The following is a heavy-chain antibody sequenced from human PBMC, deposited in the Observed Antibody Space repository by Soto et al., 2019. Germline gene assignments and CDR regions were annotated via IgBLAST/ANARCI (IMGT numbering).Heavy chain of an antibody. Sequence: GGSLRLSCAASGFTFSSYGMNWVRQAPGKGLEWVSVVSGSGGSTHYADSVKGRFTISRDNSKNTLYLQMNSLRAEDTAVYYCAKQYSISSSWWLFGSWGQGTLVTVSS. V-gene: IGHV3-23*01. CDR3: AKQYSISSSWWLFGS. CDR1: GFTFSSYG. J-gene: IGHJ4*02. CDR2: VSGSGGST. D-gene: IGHD6-13*01.